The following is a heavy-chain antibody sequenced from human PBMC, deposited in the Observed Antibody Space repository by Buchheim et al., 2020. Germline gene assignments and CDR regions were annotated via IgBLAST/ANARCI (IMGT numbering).Heavy chain of an antibody. CDR3: ASAYYDFWSGYYLYYGMDV. V-gene: IGHV4-39*01. D-gene: IGHD3-3*01. Sequence: QLQLQESGPGLVKPSETLSLTCTVSGGSISSSSYYWGWIRKPPGKGLEWIGSIYYSGSTYYNPSLKSRVTISVDTSKNQFSLKLSSVTAADTAVYYCASAYYDFWSGYYLYYGMDVWGQGTT. J-gene: IGHJ6*02. CDR1: GGSISSSSYY. CDR2: IYYSGST.